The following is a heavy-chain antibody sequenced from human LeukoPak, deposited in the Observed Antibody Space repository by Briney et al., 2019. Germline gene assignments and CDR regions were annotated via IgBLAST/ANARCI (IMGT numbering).Heavy chain of an antibody. Sequence: PGGSLRLSCAASGFTFSSYSMNCVRQAPGKGLEWVSSISSSSSYIYYADSVKGRFTISRDNAKNSLYLQMNSLRAEDTAVYYCARDKGYSYGPYGYWGQGTLVTVSS. CDR1: GFTFSSYS. D-gene: IGHD5-18*01. V-gene: IGHV3-21*01. CDR3: ARDKGYSYGPYGY. CDR2: ISSSSSYI. J-gene: IGHJ4*02.